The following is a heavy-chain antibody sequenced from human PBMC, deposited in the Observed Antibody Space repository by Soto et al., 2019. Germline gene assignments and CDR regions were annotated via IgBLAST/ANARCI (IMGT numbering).Heavy chain of an antibody. CDR2: IYYSGST. CDR3: ARWHSSSGYYGMDV. CDR1: GASMNNYY. V-gene: IGHV4-59*01. J-gene: IGHJ6*02. Sequence: SETLSLTCTVSGASMNNYYWSWIRQPPGKGLEWIAYIYYSGSTNYNPFFKSRVIVSVDTSRNQFSLKLSSLTAADTAVYYCARWHSSSGYYGMDVWGQGTTVTVSS. D-gene: IGHD6-25*01.